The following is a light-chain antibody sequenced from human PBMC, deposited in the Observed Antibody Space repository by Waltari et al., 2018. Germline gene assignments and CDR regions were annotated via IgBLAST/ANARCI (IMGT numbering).Light chain of an antibody. J-gene: IGKJ4*01. V-gene: IGKV4-1*01. CDR2: WAS. CDR1: QSLLYSSNNKNY. CDR3: QQYYTTPRT. Sequence: DLVMTQSPDSLAVSLGERATINCKSSQSLLYSSNNKNYLAWYQQKPGQPPKLLIYWASTRESGVPDRFSGSGSGTDFTLTISRLQAEDVAVYYCQQYYTTPRTFGGGTKVEI.